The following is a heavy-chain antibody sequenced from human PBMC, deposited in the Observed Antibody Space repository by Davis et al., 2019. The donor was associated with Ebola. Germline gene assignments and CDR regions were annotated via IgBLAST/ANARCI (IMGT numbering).Heavy chain of an antibody. J-gene: IGHJ4*02. D-gene: IGHD5-24*01. V-gene: IGHV1-69*10. Sequence: AASVKVSCKASGGTFSSYAISWVRQAPGQGLEWMGGIIPIFGIANYAQKFQGRVTITADKSTSTAYMELSSLRSEDTAVYYCARDGRRDEPMGYWGQGTLVTVSS. CDR1: GGTFSSYA. CDR2: IIPIFGIA. CDR3: ARDGRRDEPMGY.